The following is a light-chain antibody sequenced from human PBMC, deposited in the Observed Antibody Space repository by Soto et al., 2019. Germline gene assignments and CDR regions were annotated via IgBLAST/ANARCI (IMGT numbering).Light chain of an antibody. V-gene: IGKV3-20*01. Sequence: EIVLTHSPATLSVSPGERATLSFSSSQSVISTYLAWYQQKPGQAPRLLIYGASSRATGIPDRFSGSGSGTDFTLTISRLEPEDFAVYYCQQYGSSPITFGQGTRLEIK. CDR2: GAS. CDR3: QQYGSSPIT. J-gene: IGKJ5*01. CDR1: QSVISTY.